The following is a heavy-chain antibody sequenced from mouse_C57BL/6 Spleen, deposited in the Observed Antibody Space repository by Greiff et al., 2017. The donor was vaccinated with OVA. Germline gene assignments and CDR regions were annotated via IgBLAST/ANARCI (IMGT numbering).Heavy chain of an antibody. D-gene: IGHD6-1*01. V-gene: IGHV1-82*01. CDR2: IYPGDGDT. J-gene: IGHJ4*01. CDR1: GYAFSSSW. CDR3: ARRQNYAMDY. Sequence: QVQLQQSGPELVKPGASVKISCKASGYAFSSSWMNWVKQRPGKGLEWIGRIYPGDGDTNYNGKFKGKATLTADKSSSTAYMQLSSLTSEDSAVYFCARRQNYAMDYWGQGTSGTVSS.